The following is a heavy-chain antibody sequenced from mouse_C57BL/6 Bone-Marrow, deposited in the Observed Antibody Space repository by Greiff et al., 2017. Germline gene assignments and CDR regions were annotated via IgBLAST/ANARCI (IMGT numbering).Heavy chain of an antibody. CDR1: GYTFTSYT. J-gene: IGHJ2*01. Sequence: QVQLKESGAELARPGASVKMSCKASGYTFTSYTMHWVKQRPGQGLEWIGYINPSSGYTKYNQKFKDKATLTADKSSSTAYMQLSSLTSEDSAVYYCARILGRKYFDYWGQGTTLTVSS. V-gene: IGHV1-4*01. CDR2: INPSSGYT. CDR3: ARILGRKYFDY. D-gene: IGHD4-1*01.